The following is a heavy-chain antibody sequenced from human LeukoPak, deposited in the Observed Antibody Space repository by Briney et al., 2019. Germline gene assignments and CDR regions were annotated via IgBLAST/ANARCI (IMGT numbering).Heavy chain of an antibody. CDR3: AKGHSGSYLYYFDY. D-gene: IGHD1-26*01. J-gene: IGHJ4*02. CDR1: GFTVSSNY. V-gene: IGHV3-23*01. CDR2: ISGSGGST. Sequence: PGGSLRLSCAASGFTVSSNYMSWVRQAPGKGLEWVSAISGSGGSTYYADSVKGRFTISRDNSKNTLYLQMNSLRAEDTAVYYCAKGHSGSYLYYFDYWGQGTLVTVSS.